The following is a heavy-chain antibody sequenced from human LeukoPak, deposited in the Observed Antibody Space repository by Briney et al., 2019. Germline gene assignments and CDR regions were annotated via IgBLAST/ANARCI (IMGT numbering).Heavy chain of an antibody. CDR2: ISSSSSYI. CDR1: GFTFSSYS. Sequence: GGSLRLSCAASGFTFSSYSMNWVRQAPGKGLEWVSSISSSSSYIYYADSVKGRFTISRDNAKNSLYLQMNSLRAEDTAVYYCARRIARGPFDYWGQGTLVTVSS. J-gene: IGHJ4*02. CDR3: ARRIARGPFDY. D-gene: IGHD3-10*01. V-gene: IGHV3-21*01.